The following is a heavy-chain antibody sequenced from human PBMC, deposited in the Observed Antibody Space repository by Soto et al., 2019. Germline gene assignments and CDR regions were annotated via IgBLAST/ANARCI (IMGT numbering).Heavy chain of an antibody. J-gene: IGHJ6*02. CDR3: ARVNVGYYYYGMDV. Sequence: WASVKVSCKASGYTFTGYYMHWVRQAPGQGLEWMGWINPNSGGTNYAQKFQGWVTMTRDTSISTAYMELSRLRSDDTAMYYCARVNVGYYYYGMDVWGQGTTVTVSS. V-gene: IGHV1-2*04. CDR2: INPNSGGT. CDR1: GYTFTGYY. D-gene: IGHD1-26*01.